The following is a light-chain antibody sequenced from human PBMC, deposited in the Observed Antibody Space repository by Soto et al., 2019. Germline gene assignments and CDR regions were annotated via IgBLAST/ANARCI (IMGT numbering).Light chain of an antibody. J-gene: IGKJ1*01. CDR1: QSVSNNY. CDR2: GAS. V-gene: IGKV3-20*01. Sequence: EIVMTQSPDTLYVSPGEGATLSCRASQSVSNNYLAWYQPKPGKAPRLLIYGASNRATGIPDRLSGSGSGTDFTLPIRRLEPEDFAVYYCQQYGSSGTFGQGTKVDIK. CDR3: QQYGSSGT.